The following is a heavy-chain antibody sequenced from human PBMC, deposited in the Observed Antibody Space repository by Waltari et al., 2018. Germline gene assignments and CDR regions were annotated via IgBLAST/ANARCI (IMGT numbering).Heavy chain of an antibody. CDR3: ARDGYSSSWRGLDY. Sequence: QVQLQESGPGLVKPSETLSLTCAVSGYSISSGYYWGWIRQPPGKGLEWIGSIYHSGSTYYNPSLKSRVTISVDTSKNQFSLKLSSVTAADTAVYYCARDGYSSSWRGLDYWGQGTLVTVSS. CDR2: IYHSGST. J-gene: IGHJ4*02. CDR1: GYSISSGYY. D-gene: IGHD6-13*01. V-gene: IGHV4-38-2*02.